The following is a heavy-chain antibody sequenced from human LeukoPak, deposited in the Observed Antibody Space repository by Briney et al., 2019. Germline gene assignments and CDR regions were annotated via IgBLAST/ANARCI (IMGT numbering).Heavy chain of an antibody. CDR3: ARVFSGGGYCGVDY. Sequence: GASVRVSCKASGYTFTSYDINWVRQATGQGHEWRGWMNPNSGNTVYAQKFQGRVTMTRNTSISTAYMELSSLRSEDTAVYYCARVFSGGGYCGVDYWGQGTLVTVSS. J-gene: IGHJ4*02. D-gene: IGHD1-26*01. CDR1: GYTFTSYD. CDR2: MNPNSGNT. V-gene: IGHV1-8*01.